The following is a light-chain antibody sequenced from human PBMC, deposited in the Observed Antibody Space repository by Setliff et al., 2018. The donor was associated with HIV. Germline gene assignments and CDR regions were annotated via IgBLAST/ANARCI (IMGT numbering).Light chain of an antibody. CDR2: GVS. Sequence: QSVLTQPASVSGSPGQSIAISCTGTSSDVGSYNLVSWFQQHPGKAPKLMIYGVSERPSGVSDRFSGSKSGITASLTISGLQAEDEADYYCCSYAGSTTFVFGTGTKGTVL. J-gene: IGLJ1*01. CDR3: CSYAGSTTFV. V-gene: IGLV2-23*02. CDR1: SSDVGSYNL.